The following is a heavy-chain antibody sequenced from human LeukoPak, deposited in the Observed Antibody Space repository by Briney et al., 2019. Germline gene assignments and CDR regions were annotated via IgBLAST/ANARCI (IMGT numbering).Heavy chain of an antibody. Sequence: PGGSLRLSCAASGFTFSSHSMNWVRQAPGKGLEWVAYIRRSGSVIYYSGSVKGRFTISRDDARNSLYLQMNSLRDEDTAVYYCARDPHSLDYWGPGTLVTVSS. CDR1: GFTFSSHS. CDR3: ARDPHSLDY. V-gene: IGHV3-48*02. J-gene: IGHJ4*02. CDR2: IRRSGSVI.